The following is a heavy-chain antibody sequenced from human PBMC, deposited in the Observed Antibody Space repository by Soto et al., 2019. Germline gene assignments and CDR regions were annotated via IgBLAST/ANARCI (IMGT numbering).Heavy chain of an antibody. Sequence: SETLSLTCTVSGGSISSYYWSWIRQPPGKGLEWIGYIYYSGSTNYNPPLKSRVTISVDTSKNQFSLKLSSVTAADTAVYYCAXGGPYTATYYYYYGMDVWGQGTTVTVSS. CDR3: AXGGPYTATYYYYYGMDV. V-gene: IGHV4-59*01. J-gene: IGHJ6*02. D-gene: IGHD2-21*02. CDR1: GGSISSYY. CDR2: IYYSGST.